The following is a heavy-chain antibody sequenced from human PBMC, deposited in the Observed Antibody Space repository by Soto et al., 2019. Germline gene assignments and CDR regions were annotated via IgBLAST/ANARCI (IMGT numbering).Heavy chain of an antibody. CDR1: GGTFSSYA. D-gene: IGHD3-22*01. CDR3: ARVNSSGYYPIDY. J-gene: IGHJ4*02. V-gene: IGHV1-69*13. CDR2: IIPIFGTA. Sequence: SVKVSCKASGGTFSSYAISWVRQAPGQGLEWMGGIIPIFGTANYAQKFQGRVTITADESTSTAYMELSSLRSEDTAVYYCARVNSSGYYPIDYWGQGTLVTVSS.